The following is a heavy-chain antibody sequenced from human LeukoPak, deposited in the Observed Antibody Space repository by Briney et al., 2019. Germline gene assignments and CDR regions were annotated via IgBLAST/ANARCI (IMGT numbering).Heavy chain of an antibody. CDR1: GGSFSGYY. D-gene: IGHD2-8*02. V-gene: IGHV4-34*01. J-gene: IGHJ6*02. CDR2: INHSGST. CDR3: ARGLLGSYYYYGMDV. Sequence: SETLSLTGAVYGGSFSGYYWSWIRQPPGKGLEWIGEINHSGSTNYNPSLKSRVTISVDTSKNQFSLKLSSVTAADTAVYYCARGLLGSYYYYGMDVWGQGTTVTVSS.